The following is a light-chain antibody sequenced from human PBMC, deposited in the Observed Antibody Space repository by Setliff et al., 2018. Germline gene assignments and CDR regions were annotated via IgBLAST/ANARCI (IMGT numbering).Light chain of an antibody. CDR2: DVT. CDR3: CSYAGNSRVV. J-gene: IGLJ2*01. V-gene: IGLV2-11*01. CDR1: SSDVGGFHY. Sequence: QSVLTQPHSVSGSPGQSVTISCTGTSSDVGGFHYVSWYQQHPGKTPKLLIFDVTKRPSGVPDRFSASKSGSTASLTISGLQAEDEADYYCCSYAGNSRVVFGGGTKGTVL.